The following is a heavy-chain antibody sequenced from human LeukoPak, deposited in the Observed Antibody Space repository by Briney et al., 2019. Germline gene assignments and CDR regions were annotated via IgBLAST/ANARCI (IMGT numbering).Heavy chain of an antibody. J-gene: IGHJ4*02. Sequence: GGSLRLSCAASGFTFSSYWMSWVRQAPGKGLEWVANIKQDGSEKYYVDSVKGRFTISRDNAKNSLYLQMNSLRAEDTAVYYCARASYSSSWHFDYWGQGTQVTVSS. CDR2: IKQDGSEK. D-gene: IGHD6-13*01. CDR1: GFTFSSYW. V-gene: IGHV3-7*01. CDR3: ARASYSSSWHFDY.